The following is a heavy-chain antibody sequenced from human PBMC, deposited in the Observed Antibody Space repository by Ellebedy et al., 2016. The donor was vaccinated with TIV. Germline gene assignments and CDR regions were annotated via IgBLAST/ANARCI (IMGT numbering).Heavy chain of an antibody. CDR2: INPNSGGT. V-gene: IGHV1-2*02. D-gene: IGHD5-18*01. J-gene: IGHJ4*02. Sequence: ASVKVSXXASGYTFTGYYMHWVRQAPGQGLEWMGWINPNSGGTNYAQKFQGRVTMTRDTSISTAYMELSRLRSDDTAVYYCARDGGYSSTPLYYFDYWGQGTLVTVSS. CDR1: GYTFTGYY. CDR3: ARDGGYSSTPLYYFDY.